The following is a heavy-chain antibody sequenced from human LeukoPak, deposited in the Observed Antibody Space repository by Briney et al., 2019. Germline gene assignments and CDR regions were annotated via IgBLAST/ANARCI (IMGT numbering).Heavy chain of an antibody. V-gene: IGHV1-46*01. CDR1: GYTFTSYY. Sequence: GASVKVSCKASGYTFTSYYMHWVRQAPGQGLEWMGIINPSGGSTSYAQKFQGRVTMTTDTSTSTAYMELRGLRSDDTAVYYCARDEMLDAFDIWGQGTMVTVSS. CDR3: ARDEMLDAFDI. D-gene: IGHD5-24*01. J-gene: IGHJ3*02. CDR2: INPSGGST.